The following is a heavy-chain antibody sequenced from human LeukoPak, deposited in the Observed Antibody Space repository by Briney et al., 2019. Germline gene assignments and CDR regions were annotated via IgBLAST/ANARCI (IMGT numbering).Heavy chain of an antibody. V-gene: IGHV3-30-3*01. D-gene: IGHD6-13*01. CDR3: ARDGQQQLVRSNYFDY. Sequence: PGGSLRLSCGASGFTFSSYWMSWVRQAPGKGLEWVAVISYDGNNKYYADSMKGRFTISRDNSKNTLYLQMNSLRAEDTAVYYCARDGQQQLVRSNYFDYWGQGTLVTVSS. J-gene: IGHJ4*02. CDR2: ISYDGNNK. CDR1: GFTFSSYW.